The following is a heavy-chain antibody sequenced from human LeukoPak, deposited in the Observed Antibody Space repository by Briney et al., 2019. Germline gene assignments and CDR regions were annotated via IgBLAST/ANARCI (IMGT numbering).Heavy chain of an antibody. D-gene: IGHD1-7*01. V-gene: IGHV4-59*08. CDR2: IYYSGNT. CDR1: GGSISSYY. CDR3: AGVPRWNYDPTYFDF. Sequence: SETLSLTCTVSGGSISSYYWSWIRQPPGKGLEWIGYIYYSGNTNYNPSLKSRVTISVDTSKNQFSLNLSSVTAADTAVYYCAGVPRWNYDPTYFDFWGQGTLVTVSS. J-gene: IGHJ4*02.